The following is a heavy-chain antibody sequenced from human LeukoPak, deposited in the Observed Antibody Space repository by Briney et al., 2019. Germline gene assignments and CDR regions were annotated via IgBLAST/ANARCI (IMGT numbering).Heavy chain of an antibody. J-gene: IGHJ6*03. CDR1: GFTFSSYG. CDR2: ISGSGGST. CDR3: ARADSSIAARLSRSSIFNYYYYMDV. V-gene: IGHV3-23*01. Sequence: GGSLRLSCAASGFTFSSYGMSRVRQTPGEGLEWVSAISGSGGSTYYADSVKGRFTISRDNAKNSLYLQMNSLRAEDTAVYYCARADSSIAARLSRSSIFNYYYYMDVWGKGTTVTVSS. D-gene: IGHD6-6*01.